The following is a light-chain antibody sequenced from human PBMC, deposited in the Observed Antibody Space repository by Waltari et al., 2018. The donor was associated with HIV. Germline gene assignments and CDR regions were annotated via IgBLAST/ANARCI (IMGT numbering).Light chain of an antibody. CDR2: GNT. V-gene: IGLV1-40*01. J-gene: IGLJ1*01. Sequence: QSVLTQPPSVSGAPGQRVPIPCTGSSSNIGAGYDVHWFQQLPGTAPKLLIYGNTNRPSGVPDRFSGSKSGTSASLAITGLQAEDEADYYCQSYDSGLSAYVFGTGTKVTVL. CDR3: QSYDSGLSAYV. CDR1: SSNIGAGYD.